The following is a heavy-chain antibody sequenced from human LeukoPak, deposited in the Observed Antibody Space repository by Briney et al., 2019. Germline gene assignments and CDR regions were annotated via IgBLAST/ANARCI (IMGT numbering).Heavy chain of an antibody. D-gene: IGHD6-13*01. CDR3: ARQSLRRRGLYSSSWYSSWFDP. CDR2: IYYSGST. J-gene: IGHJ5*02. Sequence: PSETLSLTCTVSGGSISSYYWSWIRQPLGKGLEWIGYIYYSGSTNYNPSLKSRVTISVDTSKNQFSLKLSSVTAADTAVYYCARQSLRRRGLYSSSWYSSWFDPWGQGTLVTVSS. CDR1: GGSISSYY. V-gene: IGHV4-59*08.